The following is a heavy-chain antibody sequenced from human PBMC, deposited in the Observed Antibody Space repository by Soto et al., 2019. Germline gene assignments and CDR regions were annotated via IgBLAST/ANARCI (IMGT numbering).Heavy chain of an antibody. CDR2: ISSSGSTI. V-gene: IGHV3-48*03. CDR1: VFTFSSYE. J-gene: IGHJ6*02. Sequence: GWSLRLSCSASVFTFSSYEMNWGRQAPGKGLEWVSYISSSGSTIYYADSVKGRFTISRDNAKNSLYLQMNSLRAEDTAVYYCARDGAYYYDSSGYPPSGYYYGMDVWGQGTTVTVSS. D-gene: IGHD3-22*01. CDR3: ARDGAYYYDSSGYPPSGYYYGMDV.